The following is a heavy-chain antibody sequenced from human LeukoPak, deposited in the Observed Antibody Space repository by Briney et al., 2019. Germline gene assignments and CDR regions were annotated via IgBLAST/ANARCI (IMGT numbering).Heavy chain of an antibody. Sequence: PSETLSLTCTVSGASISPYYWSWIRQPAGKGLEWIGRIYNSGYTNYNPSLESRVTMSLDTSKNEFSLKLSSVTAADTALYYCGRGNNSPWDYWGQGILVTVSS. CDR2: IYNSGYT. V-gene: IGHV4-4*07. CDR1: GASISPYY. D-gene: IGHD1-14*01. J-gene: IGHJ4*02. CDR3: GRGNNSPWDY.